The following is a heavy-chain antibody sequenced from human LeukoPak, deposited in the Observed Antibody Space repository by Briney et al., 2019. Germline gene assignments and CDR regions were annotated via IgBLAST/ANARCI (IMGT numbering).Heavy chain of an antibody. Sequence: SDTLSLTCGVSGYSISTSNWWGWIRQPPGKGLEWIGYIYYSGSTFYDPSLKSRVTMSVDTSNNQFSLKLSSVTAVDSAVYYCARNGYGGSGFDFWGQGALVTVSS. CDR2: IYYSGST. CDR1: GYSISTSNW. J-gene: IGHJ4*02. CDR3: ARNGYGGSGFDF. V-gene: IGHV4-28*01. D-gene: IGHD1-26*01.